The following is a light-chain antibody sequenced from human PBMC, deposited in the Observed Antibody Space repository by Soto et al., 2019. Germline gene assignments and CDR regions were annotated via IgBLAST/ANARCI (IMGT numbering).Light chain of an antibody. V-gene: IGKV1-39*01. CDR1: QTISTY. J-gene: IGKJ1*01. CDR3: QQSYNTPRT. Sequence: DIQMTQSPSPLSASVGDRVTITCRASQTISTYLNLYQQKPGKAPKLLIYGASSLQSGVPSRFSGSGSGTDFTLTITSLQPEDFATYFCQQSYNTPRTFGQGTKVDIK. CDR2: GAS.